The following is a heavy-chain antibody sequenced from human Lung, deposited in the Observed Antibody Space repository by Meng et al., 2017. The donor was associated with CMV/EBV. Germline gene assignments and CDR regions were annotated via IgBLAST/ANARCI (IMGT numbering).Heavy chain of an antibody. V-gene: IGHV3-7*01. CDR1: GFTLSSHW. CDR2: IKQDGSDK. J-gene: IGHJ6*02. Sequence: ESLKIPCAASGFTLSSHWMSWVRQAPGKGLEWVANIKQDGSDKHHVVPVKGRFTISRDNAKNSLYLQMSSLRAEDTAVYYCARRGIFGALMRGWGYGMDLWGQGTTVTVSS. D-gene: IGHD3-3*01. CDR3: ARRGIFGALMRGWGYGMDL.